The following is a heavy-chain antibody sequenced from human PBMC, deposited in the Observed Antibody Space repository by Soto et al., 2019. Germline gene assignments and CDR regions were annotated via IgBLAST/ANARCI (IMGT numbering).Heavy chain of an antibody. V-gene: IGHV3-23*01. CDR1: GFTFSNFA. Sequence: GGALTLSCAAPGFTFSNFALTWVRQALGEGPDWVSSFGLTDNTHYADPVKGRFAISRDNAQNTRYLQMNSLTAEDTAVYYCAKVDTYSYRTDHWGQGTLVTVSS. CDR2: SFGLTDNT. J-gene: IGHJ4*02. D-gene: IGHD5-18*01. CDR3: AKVDTYSYRTDH.